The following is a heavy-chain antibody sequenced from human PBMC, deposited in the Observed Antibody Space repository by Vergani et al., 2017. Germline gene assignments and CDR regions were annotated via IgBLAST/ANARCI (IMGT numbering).Heavy chain of an antibody. CDR2: IDHTGRP. CDR1: GGSFTSYH. Sequence: QVQLQQWGGGLLKPSETLSLTCVVNGGSFTSYHWTWIRQSPGEGLEWVGDIDHTGRPDYNPSLKSRLTMSVAKSRNQFSLTLNSVTATDTAIYFCARVNTETNGHLYYYYYMDVWVQGTAVTVS. J-gene: IGHJ6*03. CDR3: ARVNTETNGHLYYYYYMDV. V-gene: IGHV4-34*01. D-gene: IGHD4-11*01.